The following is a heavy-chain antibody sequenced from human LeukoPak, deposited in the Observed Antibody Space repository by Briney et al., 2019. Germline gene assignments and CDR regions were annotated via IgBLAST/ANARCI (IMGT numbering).Heavy chain of an antibody. Sequence: PSETLSLTCTVPGGSISSGSYYWSWIRQPAGKGLEWIGRIYTSGSTNYNPSLKSRVTISVDTSKNQFSLKLSSVTAADTAVYYCTREGSHGGWGQGTLVTVPS. CDR2: IYTSGST. CDR3: TREGSHGG. D-gene: IGHD3-10*01. CDR1: GGSISSGSYY. J-gene: IGHJ4*02. V-gene: IGHV4-61*02.